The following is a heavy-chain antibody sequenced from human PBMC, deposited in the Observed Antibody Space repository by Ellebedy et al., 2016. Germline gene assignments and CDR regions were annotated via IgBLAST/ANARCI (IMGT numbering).Heavy chain of an antibody. CDR3: ARDGSSGSFDY. J-gene: IGHJ4*02. CDR1: GFTFSSSW. V-gene: IGHV3-48*02. D-gene: IGHD7-27*01. Sequence: GESLKISXVASGFTFSSSWMHWVRQAPGKGLEWVSFIGGDSSSKHYADSVKGRFTISRDNAKNSLYLQMNSLRDEDTAFYYCARDGSSGSFDYWGQGTLVTVSS. CDR2: IGGDSSSK.